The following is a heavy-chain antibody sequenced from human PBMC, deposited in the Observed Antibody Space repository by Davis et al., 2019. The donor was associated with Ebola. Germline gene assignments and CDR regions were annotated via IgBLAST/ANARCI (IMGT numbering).Heavy chain of an antibody. Sequence: GESLKISCAASKFSLTTYGMNWLRRSPGKGLEWVSSFTTSPIYIFYADSVRGRFTVSRDNAKNSLHLQMNSLTTEDTAVYYCAGATGYYRHGMDVWGQGTTVTVSS. D-gene: IGHD3-9*01. CDR2: FTTSPIYI. V-gene: IGHV3-21*06. J-gene: IGHJ6*02. CDR1: KFSLTTYG. CDR3: AGATGYYRHGMDV.